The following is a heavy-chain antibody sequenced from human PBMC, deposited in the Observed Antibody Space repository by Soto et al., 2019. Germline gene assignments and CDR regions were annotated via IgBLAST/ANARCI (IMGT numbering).Heavy chain of an antibody. D-gene: IGHD4-17*01. Sequence: QVQLVQSGAEVKKPGASVKVSCKASGYTFTSYGISWVRQAPGQGFEWMGWISAYNGNTNDAQKLQGRVTMTTDTSTRTAYMELRSLRSDDTAVYYCARDGYGDYVEPRYFYLWGRGTLVTVSS. V-gene: IGHV1-18*01. J-gene: IGHJ2*01. CDR1: GYTFTSYG. CDR3: ARDGYGDYVEPRYFYL. CDR2: ISAYNGNT.